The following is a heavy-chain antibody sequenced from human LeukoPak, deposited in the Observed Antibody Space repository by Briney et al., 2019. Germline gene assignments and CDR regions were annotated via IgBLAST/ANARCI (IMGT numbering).Heavy chain of an antibody. V-gene: IGHV1-2*02. J-gene: IGHJ4*02. CDR2: INPNSGGT. CDR1: GYTFTDYY. D-gene: IGHD5-24*01. Sequence: EASVTVSFKASGYTFTDYYLHWVRQAPGQGREWMGWINPNSGGTNYAQTFQGRVTMTSDTSITTAYLELSRLRSDDTAVYYCARIGYNHYFDYWGQGTLVTVSS. CDR3: ARIGYNHYFDY.